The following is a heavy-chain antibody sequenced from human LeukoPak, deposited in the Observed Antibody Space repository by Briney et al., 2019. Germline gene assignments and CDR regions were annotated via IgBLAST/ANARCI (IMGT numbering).Heavy chain of an antibody. Sequence: SQTLSLTCSVSGGSISSSAYHWSWFRQHPGKGLEWIGYIYYTGRTYYSPSLKSRVTISLDTSKNQFSLKLNSVTAADTAVYYCARVPSYWGQGTLVTVSS. CDR1: GGSISSSAYH. CDR2: IYYTGRT. CDR3: ARVPSY. V-gene: IGHV4-31*03. J-gene: IGHJ4*02.